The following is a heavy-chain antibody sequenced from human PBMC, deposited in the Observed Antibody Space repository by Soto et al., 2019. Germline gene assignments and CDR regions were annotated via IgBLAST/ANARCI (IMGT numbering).Heavy chain of an antibody. J-gene: IGHJ3*01. CDR2: IKQDGGQT. V-gene: IGHV3-7*01. CDR1: GFTFANYW. D-gene: IGHD2-2*01. Sequence: PGGSLRLSCAASGFTFANYWMSWVRQAPGKGLEWVANIKQDGGQTYYVDSVKGRFTISRDNAKNSLYLQMNSLRVDDTALYYCARGQLLTFDFFNVWGKGTVVTVSS. CDR3: ARGQLLTFDFFNV.